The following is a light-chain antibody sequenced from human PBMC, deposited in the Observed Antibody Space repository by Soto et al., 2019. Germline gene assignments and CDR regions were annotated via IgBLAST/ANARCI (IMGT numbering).Light chain of an antibody. Sequence: ITQSPPYHYENPWEINTLSCTASESVSTNLAWYQQKPGQDPRLLIYAASTRATGIPARFSGSGSGTEFTLTISILQSEDVAVYYCQEYDIATGFGGGTKVAIK. V-gene: IGKV3-15*01. CDR1: ESVSTN. J-gene: IGKJ4*01. CDR3: QEYDIATG. CDR2: AAS.